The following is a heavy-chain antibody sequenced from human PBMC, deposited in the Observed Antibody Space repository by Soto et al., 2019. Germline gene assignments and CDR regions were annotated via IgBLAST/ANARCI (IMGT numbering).Heavy chain of an antibody. J-gene: IGHJ5*01. Sequence: SETLSLTCTVSGGSISNYYWTWIGQPAGKGLEWIGRIYTSGSTNYNPSLKSRVTMSVDTSKNQFSLKLSSVTAADTALYYCARQTTYSSSWYDYWGHGTLVTVSS. CDR2: IYTSGST. CDR3: ARQTTYSSSWYDY. CDR1: GGSISNYY. V-gene: IGHV4-4*07. D-gene: IGHD6-13*01.